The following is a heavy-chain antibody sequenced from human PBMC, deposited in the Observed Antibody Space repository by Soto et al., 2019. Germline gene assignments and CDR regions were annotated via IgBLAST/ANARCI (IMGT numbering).Heavy chain of an antibody. CDR2: ISYDGSNK. V-gene: IGHV3-30-3*01. Sequence: GGSLRLSCAASGFTFSSYAMHWVRQAPGKGLEWVAVISYDGSNKYYADSVKGRFTISRDNSKNTLYLQMNSLRAEDTAVYYCAIGEAPLSSPDMAYCGGDCYSNYYYGMDVWGQGTTVTVSS. CDR1: GFTFSSYA. D-gene: IGHD2-21*02. J-gene: IGHJ6*02. CDR3: AIGEAPLSSPDMAYCGGDCYSNYYYGMDV.